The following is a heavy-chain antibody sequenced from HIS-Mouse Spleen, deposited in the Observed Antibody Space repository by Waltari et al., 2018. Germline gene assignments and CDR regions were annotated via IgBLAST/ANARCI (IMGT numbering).Heavy chain of an antibody. Sequence: EVQLVESGGGLVKPGGSLRLSCAASGFTFSSYSMNWVRQAPGKGLEWVSSISSSSSYIYYADSVKGRFTISRDNAKNSLYLQMNSLRAEDTAVYYCARRTGEGGAFDIWGQGKMVTVSS. V-gene: IGHV3-21*01. J-gene: IGHJ3*02. CDR2: ISSSSSYI. D-gene: IGHD7-27*01. CDR1: GFTFSSYS. CDR3: ARRTGEGGAFDI.